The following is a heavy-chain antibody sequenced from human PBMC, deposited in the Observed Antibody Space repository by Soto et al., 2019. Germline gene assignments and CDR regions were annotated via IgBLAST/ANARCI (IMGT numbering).Heavy chain of an antibody. CDR2: INPSGGST. CDR3: ARDAYYYDSSGYYPPYYYGMDV. V-gene: IGHV1-46*01. Sequence: GASVKVSCKASGYTFTSYYMHWVRQAPGQGLEWMGIINPSGGSTSYAQKFQGRVTMTRDTSTSTVYMELSSLRSEDTAVYYCARDAYYYDSSGYYPPYYYGMDVWGQGTTVTVSS. CDR1: GYTFTSYY. J-gene: IGHJ6*02. D-gene: IGHD3-22*01.